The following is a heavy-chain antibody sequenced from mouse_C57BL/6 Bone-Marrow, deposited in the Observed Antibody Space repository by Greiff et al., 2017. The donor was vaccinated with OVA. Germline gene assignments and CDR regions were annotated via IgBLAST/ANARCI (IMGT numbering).Heavy chain of an antibody. CDR1: GFTFSDFY. CDR2: SRNKANDYTT. V-gene: IGHV7-1*01. Sequence: EVQLVESGGGLVQSGRSLRLSCATSGFTFSDFYMEWVRQAPGKGLEWIAASRNKANDYTTEYSASVKGRFIVSRDTSQSILYLQMNALRAEDTAIYYCARDAGDYEPFAYWGQGTLVTVSA. J-gene: IGHJ3*01. D-gene: IGHD2-4*01. CDR3: ARDAGDYEPFAY.